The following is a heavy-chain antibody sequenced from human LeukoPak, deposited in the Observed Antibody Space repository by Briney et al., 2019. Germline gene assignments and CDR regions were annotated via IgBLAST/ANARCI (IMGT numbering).Heavy chain of an antibody. J-gene: IGHJ4*02. Sequence: GGSLRLSCAASGFTVSSNYMSWVRQAPGKGLEWVSIIYTGATTYYSDSVKGRFTLSRDNSKNTLYLQMNSLRAEDTAMYYCARVASRAFDYWGQGTLVTVSS. V-gene: IGHV3-66*01. CDR3: ARVASRAFDY. CDR2: IYTGATT. CDR1: GFTVSSNY.